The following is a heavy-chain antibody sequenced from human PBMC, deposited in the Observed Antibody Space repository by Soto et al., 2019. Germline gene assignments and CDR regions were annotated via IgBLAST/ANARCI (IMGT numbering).Heavy chain of an antibody. CDR1: GYTFIYYY. V-gene: IGHV1-69*06. J-gene: IGHJ4*02. CDR3: ARGAPPPSYYLDY. Sequence: SAKVGCNASGYTFIYYYIHWVRQAPGQGLEWMGGIIPIFGTANDAQKLKGRVTITAEKSTSKAYMELSSLRYEDPAVYYCARGAPPPSYYLDYWGQGTVDSVTS. CDR2: IIPIFGTA.